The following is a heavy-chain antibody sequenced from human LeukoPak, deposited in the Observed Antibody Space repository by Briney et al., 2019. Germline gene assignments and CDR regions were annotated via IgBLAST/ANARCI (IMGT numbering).Heavy chain of an antibody. CDR3: ARARATGAFDI. J-gene: IGHJ3*02. Sequence: KPSETLSLTCAVYGGSFSGYYWTWLRQPPGKGLEWIGEINHSGSTNYNPSLKSRVTISVDTSKNQFSLKLSSVTAADTAVYYCARARATGAFDIWGQGTMVTVSS. V-gene: IGHV4-34*01. D-gene: IGHD1-26*01. CDR2: INHSGST. CDR1: GGSFSGYY.